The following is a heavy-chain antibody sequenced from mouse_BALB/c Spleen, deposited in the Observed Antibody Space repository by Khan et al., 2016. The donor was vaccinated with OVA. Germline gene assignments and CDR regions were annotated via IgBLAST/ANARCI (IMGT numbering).Heavy chain of an antibody. Sequence: QIQLVQSGPEVKKPGETVKISCKASGHTFTKFGMNWVKQAPGKGLKWMGWINTYTGEPTYADDFNGRFAFSLETSASTAYLQINNLKNEDTATYFYARPPYFSYVLDNWGQGTSVNVSS. V-gene: IGHV9-3-1*01. CDR1: GHTFTKFG. CDR3: ARPPYFSYVLDN. CDR2: INTYTGEP. D-gene: IGHD2-10*01. J-gene: IGHJ4*01.